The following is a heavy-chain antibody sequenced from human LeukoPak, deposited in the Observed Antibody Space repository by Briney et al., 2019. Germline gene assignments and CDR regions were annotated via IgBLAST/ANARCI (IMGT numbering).Heavy chain of an antibody. J-gene: IGHJ5*02. Sequence: GGSLRLSCAASGFTFEDYGMHWVRHVPEKGLEWVSGLSSDSNHIDYADSVKGRFTISRDNANNYLYLQMNSLRPEDTGLYYCVRSRVRGDPFDPWGQGTLVTVSS. D-gene: IGHD3-10*01. CDR2: LSSDSNHI. CDR1: GFTFEDYG. CDR3: VRSRVRGDPFDP. V-gene: IGHV3-9*01.